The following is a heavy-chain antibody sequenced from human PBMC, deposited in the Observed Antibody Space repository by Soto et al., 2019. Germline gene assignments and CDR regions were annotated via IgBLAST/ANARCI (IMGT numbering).Heavy chain of an antibody. CDR1: GGSISDYQ. Sequence: QVQLQESGPGLVKPSETLSLTCSVSGGSISDYQWNWIRQPPGKGLEWIGYIYYSGRTNYNPTTRSGVTIPLNTSTKQFSLRLRSVTAAATAVYFCARMRGLGEISPYFDYWGQGTLVTVSS. J-gene: IGHJ4*02. V-gene: IGHV4-59*01. CDR2: IYYSGRT. D-gene: IGHD3-16*02. CDR3: ARMRGLGEISPYFDY.